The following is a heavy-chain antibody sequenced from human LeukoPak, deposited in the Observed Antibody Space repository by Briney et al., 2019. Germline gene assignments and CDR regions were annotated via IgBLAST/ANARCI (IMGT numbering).Heavy chain of an antibody. D-gene: IGHD6-13*01. Sequence: SETLSLTCTVSGGSISSSSYYWSWIRQPPGKGLEWIGEINHSGSTNYNPSLKSRVTISVDTSKNQFSLKLSSVTAADTAVYYCARTMAAAGTENDYWGQGTLVTVSS. CDR1: GGSISSSSYY. CDR3: ARTMAAAGTENDY. CDR2: INHSGST. V-gene: IGHV4-39*07. J-gene: IGHJ4*02.